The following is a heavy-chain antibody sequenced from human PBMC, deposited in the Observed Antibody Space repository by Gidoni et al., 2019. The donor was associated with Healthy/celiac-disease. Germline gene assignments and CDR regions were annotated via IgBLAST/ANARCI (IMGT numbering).Heavy chain of an antibody. CDR1: GGSFSGYY. CDR3: ARGLSGGGYYYYGMDV. CDR2: INHSGST. D-gene: IGHD1-26*01. V-gene: IGHV4-34*01. J-gene: IGHJ6*02. Sequence: QVQLQQWGAGLFKPSETLSLTCAVYGGSFSGYYWSWIRPPPGKGLEWIGEINHSGSTNYNPSLKSRVTISVDTSKNQFSLKLSSVTAADTAVYYCARGLSGGGYYYYGMDVWGQGTTVTVSS.